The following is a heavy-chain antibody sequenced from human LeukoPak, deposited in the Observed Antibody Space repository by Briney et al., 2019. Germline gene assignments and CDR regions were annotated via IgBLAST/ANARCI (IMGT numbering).Heavy chain of an antibody. J-gene: IGHJ6*02. CDR2: ISSSSSYI. CDR3: ARELRYFDWLSYYYYGMDV. Sequence: GGSLRLSCAASGFTFSSYSMNWVRQAPGKGLEWVSSISSSSSYIYYADSVKGRFTISRDNAKDSLYLQMNSLRAEDTAVYYCARELRYFDWLSYYYYGMDVWGQGTTVTVSS. CDR1: GFTFSSYS. D-gene: IGHD3-9*01. V-gene: IGHV3-21*01.